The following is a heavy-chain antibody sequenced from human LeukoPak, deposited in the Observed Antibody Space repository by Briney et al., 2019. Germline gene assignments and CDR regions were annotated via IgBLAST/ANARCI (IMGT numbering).Heavy chain of an antibody. CDR3: ARRHYYGSGSYYFAWFDP. CDR2: ISPNSGNT. D-gene: IGHD3-10*01. CDR1: GYTFPNFG. Sequence: GASVKVSCKASGYTFPNFGITWVRHAPGQGLEWMGWISPNSGNTKSAQKFQGRATMTTETSTGAAYMELRSLRSDDTAVYYCARRHYYGSGSYYFAWFDPWGQGTLVTVSS. J-gene: IGHJ5*02. V-gene: IGHV1-18*01.